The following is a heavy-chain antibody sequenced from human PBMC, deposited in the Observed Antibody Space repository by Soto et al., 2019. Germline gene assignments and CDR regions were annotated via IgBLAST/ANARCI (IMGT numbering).Heavy chain of an antibody. CDR1: GGSISSGDYY. D-gene: IGHD3-22*01. Sequence: ASETLSLTCTVSGGSISSGDYYWSWIRQPPGKGLEWIGYIYYSGSTYYNPSLKSRVTISVDTSKNQFSLKLSSVTAADTAVYYCAREYYDSSGYYYYFDYWGQGTLVTVSS. J-gene: IGHJ4*02. CDR2: IYYSGST. V-gene: IGHV4-30-4*01. CDR3: AREYYDSSGYYYYFDY.